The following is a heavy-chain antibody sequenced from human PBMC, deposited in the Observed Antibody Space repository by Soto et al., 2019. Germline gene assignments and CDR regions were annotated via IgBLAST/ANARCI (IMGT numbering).Heavy chain of an antibody. J-gene: IGHJ1*01. Sequence: EVQLLESGRGLVQPGGSLRLSCAASGFTFSSSAMSWVRQAPGKGLEWVSSISISGGSTYYADSVKGRFTISRDNYKNTMDLQMNSLQAEDTAVYYCAKGCGGDCYSGVQYWGQGTLVTVSS. CDR2: ISISGGST. D-gene: IGHD2-21*02. CDR3: AKGCGGDCYSGVQY. V-gene: IGHV3-23*01. CDR1: GFTFSSSA.